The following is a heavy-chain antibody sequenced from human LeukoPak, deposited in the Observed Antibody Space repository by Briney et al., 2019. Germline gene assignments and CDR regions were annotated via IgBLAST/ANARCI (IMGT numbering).Heavy chain of an antibody. V-gene: IGHV3-23*01. J-gene: IGHJ3*02. CDR1: GFSFSSYA. Sequence: GGSLRLSCAASGFSFSSYAMSWVRQAPGKGLEWVSAISGSGGSTYYADSVKGRFTISRGNSKNTLYLQMNSLRAEDTAVYYCAKDLYGQAYYYGSGSSSISAFDIRGQGTMVTVSS. D-gene: IGHD3-10*01. CDR3: AKDLYGQAYYYGSGSSSISAFDI. CDR2: ISGSGGST.